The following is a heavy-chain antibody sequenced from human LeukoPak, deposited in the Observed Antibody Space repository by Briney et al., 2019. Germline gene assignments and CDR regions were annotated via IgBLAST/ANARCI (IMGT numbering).Heavy chain of an antibody. D-gene: IGHD2-15*01. CDR3: ARSTQPYCSGGSCYGSSVWFDP. V-gene: IGHV1-46*01. Sequence: ASVKVSCKASGYTFTSYYMHWVRQAPGQGLEWMGIINPSGGSTSYAQKFQGRVTMTRDTSTSTVYMELGSLRSEDTAVYYCARSTQPYCSGGSCYGSSVWFDPWGQGTLVTVSS. J-gene: IGHJ5*02. CDR1: GYTFTSYY. CDR2: INPSGGST.